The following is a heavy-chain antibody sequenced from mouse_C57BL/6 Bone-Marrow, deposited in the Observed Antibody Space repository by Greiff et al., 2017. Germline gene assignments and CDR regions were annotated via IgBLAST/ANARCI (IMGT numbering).Heavy chain of an antibody. J-gene: IGHJ2*01. CDR3: ARTDYYDTSFDY. D-gene: IGHD1-1*01. CDR2: ICSGGST. CDR1: GFSLTSYG. Sequence: QVHVMQSGPGLVQPSQSLSITCAVSGFSLTSYGVHWVRQSPGKGLEWLGFICSGGSTDYNAAFVYRRSISKNHSKSNVLFKMNSLQADDAAIKYCARTDYYDTSFDYWGQGTTRTVSS. V-gene: IGHV2-2*01.